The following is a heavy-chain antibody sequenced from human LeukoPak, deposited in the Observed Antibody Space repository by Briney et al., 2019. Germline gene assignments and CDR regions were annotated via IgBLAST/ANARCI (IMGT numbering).Heavy chain of an antibody. J-gene: IGHJ4*02. Sequence: KPSETLSLTCAVYGGSFSGYYWSWIGQPPAKGAEWIGEINHSGSTNYNPSLKSRVTISVDTSKNQCTLKLSSVPAADTAVYYCARGGHCGGDCYSGALRYWGQGTLVTVSS. CDR1: GGSFSGYY. D-gene: IGHD2-21*02. CDR2: INHSGST. V-gene: IGHV4-34*01. CDR3: ARGGHCGGDCYSGALRY.